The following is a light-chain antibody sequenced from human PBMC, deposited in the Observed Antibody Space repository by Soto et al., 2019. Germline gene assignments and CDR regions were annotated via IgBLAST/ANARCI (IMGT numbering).Light chain of an antibody. V-gene: IGLV2-14*03. CDR2: DVT. J-gene: IGLJ2*01. Sequence: QSVLTQPASVSGSPGQSITISCTGTSGDIGGSNYVSWYQQHPGKAPKLMIYDVTNRPSGVSDRFSGSKSGNTASLTISGLQAEDEARYYCSSYTNNNTLVFGGGTKLTV. CDR1: SGDIGGSNY. CDR3: SSYTNNNTLV.